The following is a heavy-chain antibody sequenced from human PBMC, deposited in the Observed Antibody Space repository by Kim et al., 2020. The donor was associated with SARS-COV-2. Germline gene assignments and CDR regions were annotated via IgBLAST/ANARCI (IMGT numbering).Heavy chain of an antibody. CDR1: GYTFKSYP. J-gene: IGHJ4*02. V-gene: IGHV1-3*01. D-gene: IGHD4-4*01. CDR3: ARDMDPTVYDY. CDR2: VNAANDET. Sequence: APVKVSCKAYGYTFKSYPIHWPRQAPGQRPEWMGWVNAANDETQYSQKFQGRVTITRDTSANTAYMELRRLTTKDTAIYYCARDMDPTVYDYWGQGTLVT.